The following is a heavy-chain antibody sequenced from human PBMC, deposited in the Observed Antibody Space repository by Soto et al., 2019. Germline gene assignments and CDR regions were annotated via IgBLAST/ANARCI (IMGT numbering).Heavy chain of an antibody. V-gene: IGHV3-30*18. D-gene: IGHD3-22*01. CDR3: AKAPRTRSGYDLNY. CDR2: ISYDGSNK. CDR1: GFTFSSYG. J-gene: IGHJ4*02. Sequence: TGGSLRLSCAASGFTFSSYGMHWVRQAPGKGLEWVAVISYDGSNKYYADSVKGRFTISRDNSKNTLYLQMNSLRAEDTAVYYCAKAPRTRSGYDLNYWGQGTLVTVSS.